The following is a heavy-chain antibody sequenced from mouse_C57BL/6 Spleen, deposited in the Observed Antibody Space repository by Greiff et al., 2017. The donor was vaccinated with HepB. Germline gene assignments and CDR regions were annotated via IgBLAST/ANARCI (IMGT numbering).Heavy chain of an antibody. CDR2: INPGSGGT. CDR3: ARFGNPSYWYFDV. Sequence: QVQLQQSGAELVRPGTSVKVSCKASGYAFTNYLIEWVKQRPGQGLEWIGVINPGSGGTNYNEKFKGKATLTADKSSSTAYMQLSSLTSEDSAVYLCARFGNPSYWYFDVWGTGTTVTVSS. D-gene: IGHD2-1*01. CDR1: GYAFTNYL. J-gene: IGHJ1*03. V-gene: IGHV1-54*01.